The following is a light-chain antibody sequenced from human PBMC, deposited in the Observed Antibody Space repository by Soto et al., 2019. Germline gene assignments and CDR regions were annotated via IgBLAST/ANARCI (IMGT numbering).Light chain of an antibody. J-gene: IGLJ1*01. CDR2: EVN. V-gene: IGLV2-8*01. Sequence: QSALTQPPSASGSPGQSVTISCTGTSSDVGGYNFVSWYQQRPGKAPKLMISEVNKRPSGVPDRFSGSKSGNTASLTVSGLQAEDEADYYCGSWDSSLSAYVFATGTKVTVL. CDR3: GSWDSSLSAYV. CDR1: SSDVGGYNF.